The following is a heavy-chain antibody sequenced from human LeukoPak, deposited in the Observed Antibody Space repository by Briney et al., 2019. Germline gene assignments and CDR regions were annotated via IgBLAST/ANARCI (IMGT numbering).Heavy chain of an antibody. D-gene: IGHD6-19*01. Sequence: GGSLRLSCATSGFTFSTYWMTWVRQTPEKGPEWVANIKEDGGEQNYVDSVEGRFTISRDNTKNSVFLQMNSLRAEDTAVYYCARDRAVAGLFDNWGQGTLVTVSS. CDR2: IKEDGGEQ. CDR1: GFTFSTYW. J-gene: IGHJ4*02. V-gene: IGHV3-7*01. CDR3: ARDRAVAGLFDN.